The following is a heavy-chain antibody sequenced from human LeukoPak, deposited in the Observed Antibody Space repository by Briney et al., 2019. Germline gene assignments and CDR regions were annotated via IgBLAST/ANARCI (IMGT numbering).Heavy chain of an antibody. CDR2: INWNGGST. J-gene: IGHJ4*02. Sequence: GGSLRLSCAASGFTFDDYGMSWVRQAPGKGLEWVSGINWNGGSTGYADSVKGRFTISRDNAKNSLYLQMNSLRAEDTALYYCARVCQRSRTYYDYVWGSYRYTVCYFDYWGQGTLVTVSS. CDR3: ARVCQRSRTYYDYVWGSYRYTVCYFDY. CDR1: GFTFDDYG. V-gene: IGHV3-20*04. D-gene: IGHD3-16*02.